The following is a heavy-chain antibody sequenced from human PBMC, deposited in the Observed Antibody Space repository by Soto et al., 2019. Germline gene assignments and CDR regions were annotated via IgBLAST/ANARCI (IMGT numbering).Heavy chain of an antibody. V-gene: IGHV1-69*04. CDR1: GYTFTTYG. Sequence: GASVKVSCKASGYTFTTYGISWVRQAPGQGLEWMGRISANIGIANYAQKFQGRVTITADKSTSTAYMELSSLRSEDTAVYYCARDMGVYYYGSGAPPSTYGMDVWGQGTTVTVSS. J-gene: IGHJ6*02. D-gene: IGHD3-10*01. CDR2: ISANIGIA. CDR3: ARDMGVYYYGSGAPPSTYGMDV.